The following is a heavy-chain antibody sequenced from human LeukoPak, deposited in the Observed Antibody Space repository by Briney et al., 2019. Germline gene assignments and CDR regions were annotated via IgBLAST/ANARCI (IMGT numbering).Heavy chain of an antibody. CDR1: GGSISSGDYY. CDR3: AGAPPLLYSSSSLGAFDI. CDR2: IYYSGST. D-gene: IGHD6-13*01. Sequence: SQTLSLTCTVSGGSISSGDYYWSWIRQPPGKGLEWIGYIYYSGSTYYNPSLKSRVTISVDTSKNQFSLKLSSVTAADTAAYYCAGAPPLLYSSSSLGAFDIWGQGTMVTVSS. V-gene: IGHV4-30-4*08. J-gene: IGHJ3*02.